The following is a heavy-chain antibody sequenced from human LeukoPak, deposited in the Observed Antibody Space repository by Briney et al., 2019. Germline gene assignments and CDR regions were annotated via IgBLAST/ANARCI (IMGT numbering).Heavy chain of an antibody. CDR3: ARAQLDGDIMTIPRGRVNNSYEMDV. CDR2: ISSSSSYI. D-gene: IGHD1/OR15-1a*01. Sequence: GGSLRLSCAASGFTHSSYAMSWVRQAPGKGLEWVSFISSSSSYIYNADSVEGRFTISRDNPKNSLYLQMNSLRAEDTAVYYCARAQLDGDIMTIPRGRVNNSYEMDVWGQGTTVTVSS. CDR1: GFTHSSYA. J-gene: IGHJ6*02. V-gene: IGHV3-21*01.